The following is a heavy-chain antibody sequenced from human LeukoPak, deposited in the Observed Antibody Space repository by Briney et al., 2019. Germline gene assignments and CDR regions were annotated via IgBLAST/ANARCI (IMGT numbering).Heavy chain of an antibody. V-gene: IGHV3-33*01. CDR3: ARDRTRGSTVTSAFDH. D-gene: IGHD4-17*01. Sequence: GRSLGLSCAASGFTFSSYGMHWVRQAPGKGLEWVAVIWYDGSNKYYADSVKGRFTISRDNSKNTLYLQMNSLRAEDTAVYYCARDRTRGSTVTSAFDHWGQGTLVTVSS. J-gene: IGHJ4*02. CDR1: GFTFSSYG. CDR2: IWYDGSNK.